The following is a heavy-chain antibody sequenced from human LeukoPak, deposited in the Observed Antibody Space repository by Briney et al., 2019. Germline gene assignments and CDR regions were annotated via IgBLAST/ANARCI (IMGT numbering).Heavy chain of an antibody. V-gene: IGHV3-7*01. CDR3: LQRGFDF. J-gene: IGHJ4*02. CDR1: GFTFSSNY. D-gene: IGHD3-16*01. Sequence: GGSLRLSCAAAGFTFSSNYRTWVRQAPGKGLEWVANIKKDGREKHYVDSVEGRFTISRDNAKNSLYLQMNSLRVEDTAVYYCLQRGFDFWGQGALVTVSS. CDR2: IKKDGREK.